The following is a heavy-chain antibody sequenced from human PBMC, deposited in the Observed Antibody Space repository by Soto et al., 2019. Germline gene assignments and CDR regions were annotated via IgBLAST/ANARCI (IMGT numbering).Heavy chain of an antibody. V-gene: IGHV3-48*01. Sequence: PGGSLRLSCSASGFTLSSFSMHWVRQAPGKGLEWVSYISSSSSTIYYADSVRGRFTISRDNAKNSLYLQMNSLRGEDTAVFYCARDAPRCSGGTCLDYWGQGTLVTVSS. CDR1: GFTLSSFS. J-gene: IGHJ4*02. CDR2: ISSSSSTI. CDR3: ARDAPRCSGGTCLDY. D-gene: IGHD2-15*01.